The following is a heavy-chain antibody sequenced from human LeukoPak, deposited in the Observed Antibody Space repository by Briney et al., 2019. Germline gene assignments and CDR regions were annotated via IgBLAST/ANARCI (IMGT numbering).Heavy chain of an antibody. J-gene: IGHJ4*02. D-gene: IGHD2-15*01. Sequence: SETLSLTCTVSGGSISSSSCYWGWIRQPPGKGLEWIGSIYYTGSTYYNPSLKSRVTISVDTSRNQFSLKLTSVTAADTAVYYCARGVVAAPQTFDYWGQGTLVAVSS. CDR3: ARGVVAAPQTFDY. CDR1: GGSISSSSCY. V-gene: IGHV4-39*01. CDR2: IYYTGST.